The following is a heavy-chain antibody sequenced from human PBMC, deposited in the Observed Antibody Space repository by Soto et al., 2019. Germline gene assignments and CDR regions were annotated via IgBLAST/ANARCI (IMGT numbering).Heavy chain of an antibody. CDR1: GYIFTNYG. CDR2: ISAYNGYP. Sequence: QIHLVQSGAEVRKPGASVNVSCKTSGYIFTNYGVSWVRQAPGEGLEVVAWISAYNGYPKYGQRFQGRVTLSTDASTTTGYMELRNLRSDDTAVYYCARWSSGALYEHWGQGTLLTVSS. D-gene: IGHD3-16*01. V-gene: IGHV1-18*04. J-gene: IGHJ4*02. CDR3: ARWSSGALYEH.